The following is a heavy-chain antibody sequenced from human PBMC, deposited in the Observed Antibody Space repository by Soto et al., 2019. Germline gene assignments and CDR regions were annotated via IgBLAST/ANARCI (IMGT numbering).Heavy chain of an antibody. V-gene: IGHV3-30-3*01. Sequence: GAPLRLSCTASGVTLSSYAMLWVHQAPGEGLEWVAVISYDGDNKYYADSVKGRFTISRDSSKNTLFLQMNNLRPEDTAVYYCARTRGDFDFWSGSGGLDPWGQGTLVTVSS. CDR1: GVTLSSYA. CDR2: ISYDGDNK. J-gene: IGHJ5*02. CDR3: ARTRGDFDFWSGSGGLDP. D-gene: IGHD3-3*01.